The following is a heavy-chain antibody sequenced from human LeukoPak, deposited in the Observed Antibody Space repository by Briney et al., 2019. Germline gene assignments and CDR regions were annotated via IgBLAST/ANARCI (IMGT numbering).Heavy chain of an antibody. Sequence: GGSLRRSCAASGFTFSSYSMNWVRQAPGKGLEWVSSISGSSSYIYYADSVRGRFTISRDNAKNSLYLHMNSLRAEDAAVYYCATSHIDSSGYYYLGAFDNWGQGTMVTVSS. D-gene: IGHD3-22*01. J-gene: IGHJ3*02. CDR2: ISGSSSYI. V-gene: IGHV3-21*01. CDR3: ATSHIDSSGYYYLGAFDN. CDR1: GFTFSSYS.